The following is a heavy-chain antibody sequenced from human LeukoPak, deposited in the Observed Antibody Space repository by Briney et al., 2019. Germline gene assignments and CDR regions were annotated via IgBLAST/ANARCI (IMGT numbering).Heavy chain of an antibody. CDR2: IYYSGST. D-gene: IGHD1-1*01. Sequence: SETLSLTCTVSGGSISSSSYYWGWIRQPPGKGLEWIGSIYYSGSTYYNPSLKSRVTISVDTSKNQFSLKLSSVTAADTAVYYCARDRRGGYPMGFQHWGQGTLVTVSS. V-gene: IGHV4-39*02. CDR3: ARDRRGGYPMGFQH. J-gene: IGHJ1*01. CDR1: GGSISSSSYY.